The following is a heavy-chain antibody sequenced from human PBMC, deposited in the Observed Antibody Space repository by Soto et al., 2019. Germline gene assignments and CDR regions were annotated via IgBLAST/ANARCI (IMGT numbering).Heavy chain of an antibody. J-gene: IGHJ4*02. D-gene: IGHD1-1*01. CDR2: IYYSGST. V-gene: IGHV4-59*01. Sequence: SETLSLTCTVSGGSISSYYWSWIRQPPGKGLEWIGYIYYSGSTNYNPSLKSRVTISVDTSKNQFSLKLSSVTAADTAVYNCARDRNWIFDYWGQGTLVTVSS. CDR3: ARDRNWIFDY. CDR1: GGSISSYY.